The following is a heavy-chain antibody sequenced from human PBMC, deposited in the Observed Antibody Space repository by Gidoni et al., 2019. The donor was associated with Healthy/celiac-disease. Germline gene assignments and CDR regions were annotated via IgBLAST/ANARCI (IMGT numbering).Heavy chain of an antibody. J-gene: IGHJ1*01. V-gene: IGHV4-31*03. CDR3: ARGARSIAAAGYFQH. CDR2: IYDSGST. D-gene: IGHD6-13*01. Sequence: QVPLQESGPGLVKPSQTLSLTCTFSVGSIPSGGYYWSWIRQHPGKGLEWIGYIYDSGSTYYNPSLKSRVTISVDTSKNQFSLKLSSVTAADTAVYYCARGARSIAAAGYFQHWGQGTLVTVSS. CDR1: VGSIPSGGYY.